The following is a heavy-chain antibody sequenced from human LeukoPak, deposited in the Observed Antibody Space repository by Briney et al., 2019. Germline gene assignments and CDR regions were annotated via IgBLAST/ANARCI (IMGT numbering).Heavy chain of an antibody. J-gene: IGHJ4*02. CDR1: GDSISSSSYY. Sequence: SETLSLTCTVSGDSISSSSYYWGWIRQPPGKGLEWIGNIYYSGSTYYNPSLKSRVTISVDTSKNQFSLRLSSVTAADTAVYYCARKRSGYYFDYWGQGTLVTVSS. V-gene: IGHV4-39*07. D-gene: IGHD3-3*01. CDR3: ARKRSGYYFDY. CDR2: IYYSGST.